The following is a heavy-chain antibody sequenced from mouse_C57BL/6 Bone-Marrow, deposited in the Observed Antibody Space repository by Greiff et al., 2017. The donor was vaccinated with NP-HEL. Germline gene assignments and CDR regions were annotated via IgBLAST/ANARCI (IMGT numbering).Heavy chain of an antibody. V-gene: IGHV1-55*01. CDR2: IYPGSGST. J-gene: IGHJ3*01. CDR1: GYTFTSYW. CDR3: ASEGTAQFWFAY. D-gene: IGHD3-2*02. Sequence: VQLQQPGAELVKPGASVKMSCKASGYTFTSYWITWVKQRPGQGLEWIGDIYPGSGSTNYNEKFKSKATLTVDTSSSTAYMQLSSLTSEDSAVYYCASEGTAQFWFAYWGQGTLVTVSA.